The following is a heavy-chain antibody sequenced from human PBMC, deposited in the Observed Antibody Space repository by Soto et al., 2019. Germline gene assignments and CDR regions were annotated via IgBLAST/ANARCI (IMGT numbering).Heavy chain of an antibody. CDR2: IYYSGST. D-gene: IGHD3-10*01. J-gene: IGHJ6*02. CDR1: GGSISSGGYY. Sequence: SETLSHTCTVSGGSISSGGYYWSWIRQHPGKGLEWIGYIYYSGSTYYNPSLKSRVTISVDTSKNQFSLKLSSVTAADTAVYYCARDTGYYYYGMDVWGQGTTVTVSS. V-gene: IGHV4-31*03. CDR3: ARDTGYYYYGMDV.